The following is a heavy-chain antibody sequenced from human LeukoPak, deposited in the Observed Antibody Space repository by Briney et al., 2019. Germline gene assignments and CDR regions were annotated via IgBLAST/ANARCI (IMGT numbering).Heavy chain of an antibody. J-gene: IGHJ4*02. CDR2: IYYSGST. Sequence: SETLSLTCTVSGGSISSSSYYWGWIRQPPGTGLEWIGSIYYSGSTYYNPSLKSRVTISVETSKNQFSLKLSSVTAADTAVYYCASLGIYYYDSSGYPDYWGQGTLVTVSS. V-gene: IGHV4-39*01. CDR3: ASLGIYYYDSSGYPDY. D-gene: IGHD3-22*01. CDR1: GGSISSSSYY.